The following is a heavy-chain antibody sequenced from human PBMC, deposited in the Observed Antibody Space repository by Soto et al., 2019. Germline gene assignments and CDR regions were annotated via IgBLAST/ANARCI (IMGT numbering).Heavy chain of an antibody. Sequence: GGALSLSCSASGFPFSSYCMIWVRQAPGKGLEWVSAISGSGGSTYYADSVKGRFTISRDNSKNTLYLQMNSLRAEDTAVYYCAKNPPTVTTGNTIDYWGQGTLVTVSS. CDR1: GFPFSSYC. CDR2: ISGSGGST. CDR3: AKNPPTVTTGNTIDY. J-gene: IGHJ4*02. V-gene: IGHV3-23*01. D-gene: IGHD4-4*01.